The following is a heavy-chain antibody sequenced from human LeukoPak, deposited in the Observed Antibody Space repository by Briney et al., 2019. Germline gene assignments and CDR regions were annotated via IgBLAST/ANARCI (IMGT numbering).Heavy chain of an antibody. V-gene: IGHV4-34*01. CDR3: ARLTPSSMVPRLFDY. CDR2: INQSGSA. D-gene: IGHD3-10*01. CDR1: GGSFSGYN. Sequence: PSETLSRTCAVYGGSFSGYNWIWIRQPPGKGLEWIGEINQSGSANYNPSLKSRVTMSVDTSKNQFSLKLSSVTAADTAVYYCARLTPSSMVPRLFDYWGQGTLVTVSS. J-gene: IGHJ4*02.